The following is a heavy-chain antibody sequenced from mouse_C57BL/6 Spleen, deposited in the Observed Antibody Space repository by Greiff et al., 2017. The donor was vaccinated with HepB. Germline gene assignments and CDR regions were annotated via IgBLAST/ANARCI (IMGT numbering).Heavy chain of an antibody. Sequence: QVQLQQSDAELVKPGASVKISCKASGYTFTDHTIHWMKQRPEQGLEWIGYIYPRDGSTKYNEKFKGKATLTADKSSSTAYTQLNSLTSEDSAVYFWAREGKDIYCEYDVRAWFAYWGQGTLVTVSA. V-gene: IGHV1-78*01. J-gene: IGHJ3*01. D-gene: IGHD2-4*01. CDR3: AREGKDIYCEYDVRAWFAY. CDR1: GYTFTDHT. CDR2: IYPRDGST.